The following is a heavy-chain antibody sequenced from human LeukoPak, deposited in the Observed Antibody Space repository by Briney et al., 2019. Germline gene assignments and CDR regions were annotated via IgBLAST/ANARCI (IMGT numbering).Heavy chain of an antibody. V-gene: IGHV4-38-2*02. D-gene: IGHD6-13*01. CDR1: GYSISSGYY. J-gene: IGHJ4*02. Sequence: PSETLSLTCTVSGYSISSGYYWGWIRQPPGKGLEWIGSIYHSGSTYYNPSLKSRVTISVDTSKNQFSLKLSSVTAADTAVYYCAKYLAATGESHLDYWGQGTLVTVSS. CDR3: AKYLAATGESHLDY. CDR2: IYHSGST.